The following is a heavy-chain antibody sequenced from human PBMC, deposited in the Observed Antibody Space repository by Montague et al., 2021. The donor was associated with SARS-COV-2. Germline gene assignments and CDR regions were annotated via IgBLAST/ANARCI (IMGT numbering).Heavy chain of an antibody. CDR2: IYYSGST. V-gene: IGHV4-39*01. D-gene: IGHD1-26*01. CDR1: GGSISSSSYY. J-gene: IGHJ4*02. Sequence: SETLSLTCTVSGGSISSSSYYWGWIRQPPGKGLEWIGSIYYSGSTYYNPSLKSRVTISVDTSQNQFSLKLSSVTATDTAVYYCVEIVGAADDWGQGTLVTVSS. CDR3: VEIVGAADD.